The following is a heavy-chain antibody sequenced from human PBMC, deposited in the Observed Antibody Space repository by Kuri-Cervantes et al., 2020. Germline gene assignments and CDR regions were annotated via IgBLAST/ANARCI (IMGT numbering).Heavy chain of an antibody. V-gene: IGHV3-30*03. CDR3: ARGASGSYYQDY. Sequence: GGSLRLSCAASGFTFSSYGMHWVRQAPGKGLEWVAVISYDGSNKYYADSVKGRFTISRDNAKNTVYLQMNSLRAEDTAVYYCARGASGSYYQDYWGQGTLVTVSS. CDR2: ISYDGSNK. D-gene: IGHD1-26*01. CDR1: GFTFSSYG. J-gene: IGHJ4*02.